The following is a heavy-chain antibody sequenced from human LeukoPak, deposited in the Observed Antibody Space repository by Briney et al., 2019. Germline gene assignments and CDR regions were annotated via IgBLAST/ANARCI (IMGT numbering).Heavy chain of an antibody. CDR3: ARKGRTVINYRPFDY. J-gene: IGHJ4*02. V-gene: IGHV3-30*04. Sequence: GRSLRLSCAASGFTFSTYTMHWVRQAPGTGLQWVAAISADGNNNFYADSVRGRFTISRDSSKSTLYLEMNSLRPEDTAIYYCARKGRTVINYRPFDYWGQGTRVTVSS. D-gene: IGHD2-21*01. CDR1: GFTFSTYT. CDR2: ISADGNNN.